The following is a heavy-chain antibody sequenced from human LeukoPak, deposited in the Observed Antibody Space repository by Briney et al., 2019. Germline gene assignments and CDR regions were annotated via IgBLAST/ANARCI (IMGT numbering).Heavy chain of an antibody. CDR2: IYYSGST. CDR3: AREGFWSGYPSAFDI. V-gene: IGHV4-39*02. CDR1: GGSISSSSYY. J-gene: IGHJ3*02. D-gene: IGHD3-3*01. Sequence: SETLSLTCTVSGGSISSSSYYWGWIRQPPGKGLEWIGSIYYSGSTYYNPSLKSRVTISVDTSKNQFSLKLSSVTAADTAVYYCAREGFWSGYPSAFDIWGQGTMVTVSS.